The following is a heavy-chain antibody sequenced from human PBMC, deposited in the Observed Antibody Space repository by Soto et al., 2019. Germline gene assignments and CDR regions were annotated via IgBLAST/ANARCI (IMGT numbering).Heavy chain of an antibody. CDR2: IQYDGSKK. Sequence: GGTLNLSCEASGFTFRNYGMHWVRQTPVKGLEWVAGIQYDGSKKYYAESVKGRFTISRDNSKNTLYLEIDSLRAEDTAVYYCAKDLEVVGANRWGYDSWGQGTLVTVAS. CDR1: GFTFRNYG. V-gene: IGHV3-30*02. J-gene: IGHJ5*01. CDR3: AKDLEVVGANRWGYDS. D-gene: IGHD1-26*01.